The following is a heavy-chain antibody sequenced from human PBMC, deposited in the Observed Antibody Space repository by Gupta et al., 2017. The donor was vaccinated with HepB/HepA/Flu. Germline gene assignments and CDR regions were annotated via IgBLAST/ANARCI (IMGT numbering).Heavy chain of an antibody. CDR2: INWNSGTI. V-gene: IGHV3-9*01. J-gene: IGHJ4*02. D-gene: IGHD5-18*01. Sequence: EVQLVESGGVLVQPVRSLSFSCAACGVLFVDYAMHWVRQAPGKGLEWVSGINWNSGTIGYADSVKGRFTISRDNAKNSLYLQMNSLRAEDTALYYCAKDGRRQLWFHGLDYWGQGTPVTVSS. CDR1: GVLFVDYA. CDR3: AKDGRRQLWFHGLDY.